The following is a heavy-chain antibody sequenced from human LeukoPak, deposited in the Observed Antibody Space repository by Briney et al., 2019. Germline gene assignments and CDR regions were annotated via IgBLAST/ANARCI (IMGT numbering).Heavy chain of an antibody. D-gene: IGHD5-18*01. CDR3: TGYSYGSYYFDY. CDR1: GFTFSSYS. Sequence: GGSLRLSCAASGFTFSSYSMNWVRQAPGKGLEWVSSISSSSSYIYYADSVKGRFTISRDNAKNSLYLQMNSLRAEDTAVYYCTGYSYGSYYFDYWGQGTLVTVSS. V-gene: IGHV3-21*01. J-gene: IGHJ4*02. CDR2: ISSSSSYI.